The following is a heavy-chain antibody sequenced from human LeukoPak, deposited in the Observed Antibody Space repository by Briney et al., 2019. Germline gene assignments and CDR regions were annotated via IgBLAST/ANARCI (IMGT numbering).Heavy chain of an antibody. CDR1: GFTFSSYA. CDR3: AKSIGQWRERNYFDY. J-gene: IGHJ4*02. Sequence: GGSLRLSCAASGFTFSSYAMSWVRQAPGKGLEWVSAISGSGGSTYYADSVKGRFTISRDNSKNTLYLQMNSLRAEDTAVYYCAKSIGQWRERNYFDYWGQGTLVTVSS. V-gene: IGHV3-23*01. D-gene: IGHD1-26*01. CDR2: ISGSGGST.